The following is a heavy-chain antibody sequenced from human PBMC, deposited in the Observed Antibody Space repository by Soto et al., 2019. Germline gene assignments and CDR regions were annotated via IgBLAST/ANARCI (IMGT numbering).Heavy chain of an antibody. CDR1: GGTFSSYA. J-gene: IGHJ4*02. CDR2: IIPIFGTA. V-gene: IGHV1-69*01. CDR3: ARDGWAVPIFGVVIEE. D-gene: IGHD3-3*01. Sequence: QVQLVQSGAEVKKPGSSVKVSCKASGGTFSSYAISWVRQAPGQGLEWMGGIIPIFGTANYAQKFQGRVTITAAESTSTEYMDLSSLRSEDTAVYYCARDGWAVPIFGVVIEEWGQGTLVTVSS.